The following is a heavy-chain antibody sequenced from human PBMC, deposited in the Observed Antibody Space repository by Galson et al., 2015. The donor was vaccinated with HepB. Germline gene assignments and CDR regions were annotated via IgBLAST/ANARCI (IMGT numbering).Heavy chain of an antibody. J-gene: IGHJ5*02. CDR3: ARALHDFWSGYYTWWFDP. V-gene: IGHV3-7*03. Sequence: SLRLSCAASGFTFSSYWMSWVRQAPGKGLEWVANIKQDGSEKYYVDSVKGRFTISRDNAKNSLYLQMNSLRAEDTAVYYCARALHDFWSGYYTWWFDPWGLGTLVTVSS. CDR2: IKQDGSEK. D-gene: IGHD3-3*01. CDR1: GFTFSSYW.